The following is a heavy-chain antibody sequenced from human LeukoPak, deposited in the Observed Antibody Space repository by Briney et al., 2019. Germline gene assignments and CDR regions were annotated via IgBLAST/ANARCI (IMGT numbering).Heavy chain of an antibody. D-gene: IGHD1-26*01. CDR3: AKELVSYASYSGTFAI. CDR2: IRYDGSNK. J-gene: IGHJ3*02. V-gene: IGHV3-30*02. Sequence: GGSLRLSCVASGFTFSNYGMYWVRQAPGKGLEWVAFIRYDGSNKYYADSVKGRFTISRDNSKDTVYLQLDSLRAEDTAVYYCAKELVSYASYSGTFAIWGQGTMVTVSS. CDR1: GFTFSNYG.